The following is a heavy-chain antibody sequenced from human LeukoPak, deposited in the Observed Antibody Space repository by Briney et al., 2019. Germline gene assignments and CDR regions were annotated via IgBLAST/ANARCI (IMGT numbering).Heavy chain of an antibody. D-gene: IGHD6-13*01. J-gene: IGHJ6*02. V-gene: IGHV3-21*01. CDR3: AREYSSPDAGYYYYYGMDV. CDR2: ISSSSSYI. CDR1: GFTFSSYS. Sequence: PGGSLRLSCAASGFTFSSYSMNWVRQAPGKGLEWVSSISSSSSYIYYADSVKGRFTISRDNAKNSLYLQMNSLRAEDTAVYYCAREYSSPDAGYYYYYGMDVWGQGTTVTVSS.